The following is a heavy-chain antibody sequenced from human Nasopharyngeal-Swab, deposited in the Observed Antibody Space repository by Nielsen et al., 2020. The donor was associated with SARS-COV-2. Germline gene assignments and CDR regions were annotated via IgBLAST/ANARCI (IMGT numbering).Heavy chain of an antibody. CDR3: ARERGRGGIWNYYYYYMGV. J-gene: IGHJ6*03. Sequence: SETLSLTCTVSGGSISSSSYYWGWIRQPPGKGLEWIGSIYYSGSTYYNPSLKSRVTISVETSKNQFSLKLSSVTAADTAVYYCARERGRGGIWNYYYYYMGVWGKGTTVTVSS. V-gene: IGHV4-39*07. D-gene: IGHD3-10*01. CDR2: IYYSGST. CDR1: GGSISSSSYY.